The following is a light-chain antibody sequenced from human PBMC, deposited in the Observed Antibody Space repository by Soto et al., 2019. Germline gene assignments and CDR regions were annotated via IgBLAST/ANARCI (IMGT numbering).Light chain of an antibody. J-gene: IGKJ5*01. CDR1: QGINNW. Sequence: DIQMTQSPSSVSASVGDRLTITCRASQGINNWLTWYQQKPGKAPKXXIYLASSLQSGVPSRFSGSGSGTDVTLTINSLKTEDCATYYCQQAHSFTPTFGQGTRLEIK. CDR3: QQAHSFTPT. CDR2: LAS. V-gene: IGKV1D-12*01.